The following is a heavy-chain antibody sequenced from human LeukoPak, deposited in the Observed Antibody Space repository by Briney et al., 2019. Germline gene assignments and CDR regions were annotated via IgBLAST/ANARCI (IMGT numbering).Heavy chain of an antibody. CDR2: ISGSGGST. V-gene: IGHV3-23*01. Sequence: PGASLSLSCAASGFTFSSYAMSWVRQAPGKGLEWVSAISGSGGSTYYADSVKGRFTISRDNSKNTLYLQMNSLRAEDTAVYYCAKDGWPSQEQWLEYFFDYWGQGTLVTVSS. D-gene: IGHD6-19*01. CDR1: GFTFSSYA. CDR3: AKDGWPSQEQWLEYFFDY. J-gene: IGHJ4*02.